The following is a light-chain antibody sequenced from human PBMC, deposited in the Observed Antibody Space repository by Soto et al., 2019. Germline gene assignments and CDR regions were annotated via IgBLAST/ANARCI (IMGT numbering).Light chain of an antibody. CDR3: QQYNNWPPGT. Sequence: EIVMTQSPATLSVSPGERATLSCRASQNIKNNLAWYQQRPGQAPRFLIYDASTRATGIPARFSGSGSGTEFTLTISSLQSEDFAVYYCQQYNNWPPGTFGRGTKVEIK. J-gene: IGKJ1*01. CDR1: QNIKNN. V-gene: IGKV3-15*01. CDR2: DAS.